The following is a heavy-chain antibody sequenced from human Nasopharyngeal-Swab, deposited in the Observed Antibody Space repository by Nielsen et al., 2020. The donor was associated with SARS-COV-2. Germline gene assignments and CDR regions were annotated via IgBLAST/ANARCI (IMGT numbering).Heavy chain of an antibody. J-gene: IGHJ6*02. CDR1: GGSISSSSYY. CDR2: IYYSGST. D-gene: IGHD3-22*01. CDR3: ARVDSSGYYYVWYYGMDV. V-gene: IGHV4-39*07. Sequence: SETLSLTCTVSGGSISSSSYYWGRIRQPPGKGLEWIGSIYYSGSTYYNPSLKSRVTISVDTSKNQFSLKLSSVTAADTAVYYCARVDSSGYYYVWYYGMDVWGQGTTVTVSS.